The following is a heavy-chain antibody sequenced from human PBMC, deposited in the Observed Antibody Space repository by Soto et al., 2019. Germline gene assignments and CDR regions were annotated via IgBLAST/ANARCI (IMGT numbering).Heavy chain of an antibody. J-gene: IGHJ4*02. Sequence: QVQLVQSGAEVKTPGSSLKVSCTVSGSRFSNYVISWVRQAPGHGLEWLGRIIPIFNSTKYAQKFQGRVTIVAEKSTNTASLELSSRTPDDTAIYYCARGGRGKKAGYNGLGSLAYWGQGTLVTVSS. V-gene: IGHV1-69*06. D-gene: IGHD2-2*02. CDR2: IIPIFNST. CDR3: ARGGRGKKAGYNGLGSLAY. CDR1: GSRFSNYV.